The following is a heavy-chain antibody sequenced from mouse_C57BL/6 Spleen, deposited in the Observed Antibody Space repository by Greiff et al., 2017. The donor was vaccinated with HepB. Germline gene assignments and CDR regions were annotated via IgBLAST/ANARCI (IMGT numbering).Heavy chain of an antibody. CDR2: IYPGDGDT. J-gene: IGHJ1*03. V-gene: IGHV1-82*01. Sequence: QVQLKQSGPELVKPGASVKISCKASGYAFSSSWMNWVKQRPGKGLEWIGRIYPGDGDTNYNGKFKGKATLTADKSSSTAYMQLSSLTSEDSAVYFCARGITTVGGYFDVWGTGTTVTVSS. CDR1: GYAFSSSW. CDR3: ARGITTVGGYFDV. D-gene: IGHD1-1*01.